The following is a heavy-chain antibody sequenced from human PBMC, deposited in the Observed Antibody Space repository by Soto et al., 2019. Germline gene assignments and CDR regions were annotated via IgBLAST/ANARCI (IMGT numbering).Heavy chain of an antibody. D-gene: IGHD1-20*01. CDR2: IDPSDSYT. Sequence: LGESLKISCKGSGYSFTSYWISWVRQMPGKGLEWMGRIDPSDSYTNYSPSFQGHVTISADKSISTAYLQWSSLKASDTAMYYCASRVSYGMYTRANDDFDIWGQGTMVTVSS. CDR1: GYSFTSYW. V-gene: IGHV5-10-1*01. J-gene: IGHJ3*02. CDR3: ASRVSYGMYTRANDDFDI.